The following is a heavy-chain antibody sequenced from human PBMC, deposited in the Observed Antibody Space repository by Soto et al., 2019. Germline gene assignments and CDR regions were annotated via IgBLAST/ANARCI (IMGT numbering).Heavy chain of an antibody. D-gene: IGHD3-10*01. V-gene: IGHV1-8*01. Sequence: QVQLVQSGAEVKKPGASVKVSCKASGYTFTSYDINWVRQATGQGLEWMGWMNPNSGNTGYAQKFQGRVTMTRNTSISTAYLELRSLRSEDTAVYYWARRLPIRITVARDNSFDPWGQGTLVTVSS. CDR3: ARRLPIRITVARDNSFDP. J-gene: IGHJ5*02. CDR2: MNPNSGNT. CDR1: GYTFTSYD.